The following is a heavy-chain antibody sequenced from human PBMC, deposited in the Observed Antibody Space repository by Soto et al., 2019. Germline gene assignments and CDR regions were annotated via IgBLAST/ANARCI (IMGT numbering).Heavy chain of an antibody. CDR3: ARVPRMGLSRLEGYNWNDLNGGSYNWFDP. D-gene: IGHD1-1*01. J-gene: IGHJ5*02. CDR2: INHSGST. Sequence: QVQLQQWGAGLLKPSETLSLTCAVYVGSFSGYYWSWIRQPPGKGLEWIGEINHSGSTNYNPSLKSRVTRSVNQSKNQFALKLRSVTAADTAVYYCARVPRMGLSRLEGYNWNDLNGGSYNWFDPWGQGTLVTVSS. CDR1: VGSFSGYY. V-gene: IGHV4-34*01.